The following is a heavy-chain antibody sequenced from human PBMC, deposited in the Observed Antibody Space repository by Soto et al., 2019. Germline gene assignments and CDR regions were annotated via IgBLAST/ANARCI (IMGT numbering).Heavy chain of an antibody. V-gene: IGHV4-31*03. D-gene: IGHD1-7*01. CDR1: GGSISSGGYY. Sequence: SETLSLTCTVSGGSISSGGYYWSWIRQHPGKGLEWIGYIYYSGSTYYNPSLKSRVTISVDTSKNQFSLKLSSVTAADTAVYYCARAGGITGTTFNFDYWGQGTLVTVSS. CDR3: ARAGGITGTTFNFDY. CDR2: IYYSGST. J-gene: IGHJ4*02.